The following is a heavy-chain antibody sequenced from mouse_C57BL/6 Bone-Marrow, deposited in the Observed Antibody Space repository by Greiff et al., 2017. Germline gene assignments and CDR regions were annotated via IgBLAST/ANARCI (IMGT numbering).Heavy chain of an antibody. Sequence: VQLKESGPELVKPGASVKISCKASGYSFTDYNMNWVKQSNGKSLEWIGVINPNYGTTSSNQKFKGKATLTVEQSSSTAYMQLNSLTSEDSAVYYCARGYDYDYAMDYWGQGTSVTVSS. J-gene: IGHJ4*01. CDR2: INPNYGTT. CDR3: ARGYDYDYAMDY. CDR1: GYSFTDYN. D-gene: IGHD2-4*01. V-gene: IGHV1-39*01.